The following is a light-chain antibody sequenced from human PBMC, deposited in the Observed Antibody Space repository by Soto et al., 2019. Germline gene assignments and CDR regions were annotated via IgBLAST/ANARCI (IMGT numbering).Light chain of an antibody. J-gene: IGLJ1*01. V-gene: IGLV2-14*01. CDR1: SSDVGGYNY. Sequence: QSALTQPASVSGSPGQSITISCTGTSSDVGGYNYVSWYQQHPGKAPKLMIYDVSNRPSGVSNRFSGSKSGNTASLTISGLQADDEADYYCSSYTSSSTLGYVFGTGTKVTVL. CDR3: SSYTSSSTLGYV. CDR2: DVS.